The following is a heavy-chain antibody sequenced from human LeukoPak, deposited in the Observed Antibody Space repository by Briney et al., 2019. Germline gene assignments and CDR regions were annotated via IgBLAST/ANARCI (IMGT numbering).Heavy chain of an antibody. CDR1: GFTFSDYY. CDR3: AKDRGALYYYFDY. Sequence: GGSLRLSCAASGFTFSDYYMSWIRQAPGKGLEWVSAISGSGGSTYYADSVKGRFTISRDNSKNTLYLQMNSLRAEDTAVYYCAKDRGALYYYFDYWGQGTLVTVS. J-gene: IGHJ4*02. CDR2: ISGSGGST. D-gene: IGHD3-16*01. V-gene: IGHV3-23*01.